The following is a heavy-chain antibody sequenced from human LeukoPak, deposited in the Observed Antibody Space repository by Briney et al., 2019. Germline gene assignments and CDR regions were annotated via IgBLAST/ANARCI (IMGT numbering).Heavy chain of an antibody. CDR2: IYYSGST. J-gene: IGHJ4*02. D-gene: IGHD2-21*01. CDR1: GASISSGNYY. CDR3: ARNPSILWFLEY. V-gene: IGHV4-39*01. Sequence: PSETLSLTCTVSGASISSGNYYWGWIRQPPGKGLEWIGGIYYSGSTYYNPSLKSRVAISVDTSKKQFSLKLSSVTAADTAVYYCARNPSILWFLEYWGQGTLVTVSS.